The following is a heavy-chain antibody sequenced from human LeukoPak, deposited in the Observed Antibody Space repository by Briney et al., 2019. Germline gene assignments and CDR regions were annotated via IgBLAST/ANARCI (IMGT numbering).Heavy chain of an antibody. CDR2: ISAYNGNT. Sequence: ASVKVSCKASGYTFTSYGISWVRQAPGQGLEWMGWISAYNGNTNYAQKLQGRVTMTTDTSTSTAYMELRSLRSDDTAVCYCARDRIAVAGATHDAFDIWGQGTMVTVSS. CDR3: ARDRIAVAGATHDAFDI. D-gene: IGHD6-19*01. CDR1: GYTFTSYG. V-gene: IGHV1-18*01. J-gene: IGHJ3*02.